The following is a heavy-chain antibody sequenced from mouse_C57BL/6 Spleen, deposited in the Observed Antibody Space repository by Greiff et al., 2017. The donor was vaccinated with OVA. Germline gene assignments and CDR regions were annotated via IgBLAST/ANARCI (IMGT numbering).Heavy chain of an antibody. Sequence: VQLQQPGTELVMPGASVKLSCKASGYTFTSYWMHWVKQRPGQGLEWIGEIDPSDSYTNYNQKFKGKSTLTVDKSSSTAYMQLSSLTSEDSAVYYCARACSNDFAYWGQGTLVTVSA. CDR2: IDPSDSYT. D-gene: IGHD2-12*01. V-gene: IGHV1-69*01. CDR1: GYTFTSYW. J-gene: IGHJ3*01. CDR3: ARACSNDFAY.